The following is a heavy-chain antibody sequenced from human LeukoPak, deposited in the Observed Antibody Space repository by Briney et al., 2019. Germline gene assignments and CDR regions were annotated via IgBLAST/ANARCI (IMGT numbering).Heavy chain of an antibody. CDR3: ASVGEGGGGY. CDR2: IYSGGTT. D-gene: IGHD2-21*01. V-gene: IGHV3-53*01. Sequence: GGSLRLSCAASGFIVSNNYMTWVRQPPGKGLEWVSAIYSGGTTYYGDSVKGRFTISRDNSKNTLYLQMNSLRAEDTAVYYCASVGEGGGGYWGQGTLVTVSS. J-gene: IGHJ4*02. CDR1: GFIVSNNY.